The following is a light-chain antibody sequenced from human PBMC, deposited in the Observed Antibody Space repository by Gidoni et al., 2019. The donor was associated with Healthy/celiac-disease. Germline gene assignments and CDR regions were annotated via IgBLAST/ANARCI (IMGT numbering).Light chain of an antibody. CDR3: SSYTSSSARV. CDR2: DVS. CDR1: SSDVGGYNY. Sequence: HSALTLPASVSGSPAHSITISCTGTSSDVGGYNYVSWYQPPPGKAPKLMIYDVSNRPSGVSNRFSGSKSSNTASLTICGLQAEDEADYYCSSYTSSSARVFGGGTKLTVL. J-gene: IGLJ3*02. V-gene: IGLV2-14*03.